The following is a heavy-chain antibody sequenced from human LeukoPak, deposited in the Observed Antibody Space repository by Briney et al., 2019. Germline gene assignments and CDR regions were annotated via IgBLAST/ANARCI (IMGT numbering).Heavy chain of an antibody. J-gene: IGHJ4*02. D-gene: IGHD6-13*01. CDR2: IRYDGSNK. V-gene: IGHV3-30*02. CDR3: AKDPGSYSSSWYADY. CDR1: GFTFSSYG. Sequence: GGSLRLSCAASGFTFSSYGMHWVRQAPGKGLEWVAFIRYDGSNKYYADSVKGRFTISRDNSKNTLYLQMNSLRAEDTAVYYCAKDPGSYSSSWYADYWGQGTLVTVSS.